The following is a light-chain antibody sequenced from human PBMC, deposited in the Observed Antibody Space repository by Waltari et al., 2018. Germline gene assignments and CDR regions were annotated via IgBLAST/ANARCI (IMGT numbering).Light chain of an antibody. Sequence: QSALTQPASVSGSPGQSIPISCTGTSRDVGGYNYVSWYQQHPGKAPKLMIYDVSKRPSGVSNRFSGSKSGNTASLTISGLQAEDEADYYCCSYAGSSTSWVFGGGTKLTVL. CDR2: DVS. CDR3: CSYAGSSTSWV. J-gene: IGLJ3*02. CDR1: SRDVGGYNY. V-gene: IGLV2-23*02.